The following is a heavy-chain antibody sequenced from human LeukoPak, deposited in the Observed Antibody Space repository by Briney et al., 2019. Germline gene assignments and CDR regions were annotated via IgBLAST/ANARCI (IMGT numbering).Heavy chain of an antibody. CDR2: INPSGGGA. D-gene: IGHD6-13*01. Sequence: ASVKVSCKASGYTFTSYYMHWVQQAPGQGLEWIGIINPSGGGASYAQEFQGRVTMTRDTSTSTVYMELSSLKSEDTAVYYCASGQLRIAAAGTQGLPTHWGQGTLVTVSS. J-gene: IGHJ4*02. CDR3: ASGQLRIAAAGTQGLPTH. V-gene: IGHV1-46*01. CDR1: GYTFTSYY.